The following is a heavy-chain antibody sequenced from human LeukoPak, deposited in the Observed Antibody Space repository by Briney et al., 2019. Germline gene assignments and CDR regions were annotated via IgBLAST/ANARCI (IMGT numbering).Heavy chain of an antibody. CDR3: ARELTMRANRFDP. CDR1: GYTFTGYY. Sequence: ASVKVSCKASGYTFTGYYIHWVRQAPGQGLEWMEWINPNSGGTNYAQKLQGRVTMTRDTSISTAYMELSRLRSDDTAVYYCARELTMRANRFDPWGQGTLVTVSS. CDR2: INPNSGGT. J-gene: IGHJ5*02. V-gene: IGHV1-2*02. D-gene: IGHD3-9*01.